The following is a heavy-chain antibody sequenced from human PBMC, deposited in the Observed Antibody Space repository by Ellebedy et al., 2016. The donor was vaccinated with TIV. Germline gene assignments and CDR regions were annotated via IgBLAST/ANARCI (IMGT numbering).Heavy chain of an antibody. D-gene: IGHD6-19*01. Sequence: AASVKVSCKASGYTFTSYAMHWVRQAPGQRLEWMGWINAGNGNTKYSQKFQGRVTITRDTSASTAYMELSSLRSEDTAVYYCARDTLAVAGDENWFDPWGQGTLVTVSS. V-gene: IGHV1-3*01. CDR3: ARDTLAVAGDENWFDP. J-gene: IGHJ5*02. CDR1: GYTFTSYA. CDR2: INAGNGNT.